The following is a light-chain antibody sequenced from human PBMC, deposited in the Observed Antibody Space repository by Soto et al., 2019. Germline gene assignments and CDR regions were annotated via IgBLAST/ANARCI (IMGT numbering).Light chain of an antibody. V-gene: IGLV2-18*02. J-gene: IGLJ1*01. CDR3: TSYTTTTLEV. CDR2: EVS. CDR1: STDFVSYNR. Sequence: QSALTQPPSVSGSPGQSVTISCTGTSTDFVSYNRVSWYQQPPGTAPKLMIYEVSKRPSGVPDRFSGSKSGNTASLTISGLQAEDEADYYCTSYTTTTLEVFGTGTKVTVL.